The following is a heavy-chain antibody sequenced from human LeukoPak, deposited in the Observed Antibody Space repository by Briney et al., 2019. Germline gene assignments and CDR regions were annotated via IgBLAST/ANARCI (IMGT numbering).Heavy chain of an antibody. V-gene: IGHV3-66*01. Sequence: PGGSLRLSCAASGFTVSSNYMSWVRQAPGKGLEWVSVIYSGGSTYYADSVKGRFTISRDNSKNTLYLRMNSLRAEDTAVYYCARTDYSNYGAPFDYWGQGTLVTVSS. CDR1: GFTVSSNY. CDR3: ARTDYSNYGAPFDY. CDR2: IYSGGST. D-gene: IGHD4-4*01. J-gene: IGHJ4*02.